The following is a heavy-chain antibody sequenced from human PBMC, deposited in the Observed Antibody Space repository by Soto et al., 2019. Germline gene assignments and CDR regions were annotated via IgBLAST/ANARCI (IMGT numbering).Heavy chain of an antibody. D-gene: IGHD1-26*01. CDR1: GYTFTSYG. CDR2: ISAYNGNT. Sequence: ASVKVSCKASGYTFTSYGISWVRQAPGQGLEWMGWISAYNGNTNYAQKLQGRVTMTTDTSTSTAYMELRSLRSDDTAVYYCARALSVGATRYYFDYWGQGTLVTVSS. V-gene: IGHV1-18*04. J-gene: IGHJ4*02. CDR3: ARALSVGATRYYFDY.